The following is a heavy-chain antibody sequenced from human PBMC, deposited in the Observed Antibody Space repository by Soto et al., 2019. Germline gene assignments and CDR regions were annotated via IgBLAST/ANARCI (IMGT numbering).Heavy chain of an antibody. Sequence: ASVKVSCKASGGTFSSYAISWVRQAPGQGLEWMGGIIPIFGTANYAQKFQGRVTITADESTSTAYMELSSLRSEDTAVYYCARGRGIYYDSSGHSEYYFDYWGQGTLVTVSS. J-gene: IGHJ4*02. CDR1: GGTFSSYA. V-gene: IGHV1-69*13. CDR3: ARGRGIYYDSSGHSEYYFDY. CDR2: IIPIFGTA. D-gene: IGHD3-22*01.